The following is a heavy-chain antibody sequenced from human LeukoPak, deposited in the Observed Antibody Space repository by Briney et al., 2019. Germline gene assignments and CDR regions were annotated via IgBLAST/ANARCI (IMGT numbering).Heavy chain of an antibody. V-gene: IGHV3-7*05. CDR1: GFTFSSYW. CDR2: IKQNGSEK. CDR3: ATSRTLDH. Sequence: GGSLRLSCAAPGFTFSSYWMNWVRQAPGKGLEWVANIKQNGSEKYYVDSVKGRFTISRDNAKSSLYLQMNSLRVEDTAVYYCATSRTLDHWGQGTLVTVSS. J-gene: IGHJ4*02.